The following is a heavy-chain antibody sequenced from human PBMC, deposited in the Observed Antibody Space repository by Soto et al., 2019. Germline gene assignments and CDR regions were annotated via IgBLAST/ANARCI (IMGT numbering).Heavy chain of an antibody. Sequence: TSETLSLTCTVSGGSVSSGSYYWSWIRQPPGKGLEWIGYIYYSGSTNYNPSLKSRVTISVDTSKNQFSLKLSSVTAADTAVYYCASAPLHEYSSSPDYWGQGTLVTVSS. J-gene: IGHJ4*02. CDR1: GGSVSSGSYY. CDR3: ASAPLHEYSSSPDY. D-gene: IGHD6-6*01. V-gene: IGHV4-61*01. CDR2: IYYSGST.